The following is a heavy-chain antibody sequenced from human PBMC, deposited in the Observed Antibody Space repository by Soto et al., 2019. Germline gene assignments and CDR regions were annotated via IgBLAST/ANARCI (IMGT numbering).Heavy chain of an antibody. J-gene: IGHJ3*02. Sequence: QLQLEQSGAEVKKPGSSVKISCKASGGTLSDHGVSWLRQAPGQGLEWVGGTIPVFNTAKYAPKFQGRVTIAADTSTNIAYMELGSLRSDDTAFYYCARGVYGSGNYYTGPSAFDIWGQGTLVIVSS. CDR2: TIPVFNTA. V-gene: IGHV1-69*06. CDR3: ARGVYGSGNYYTGPSAFDI. D-gene: IGHD3-10*01. CDR1: GGTLSDHG.